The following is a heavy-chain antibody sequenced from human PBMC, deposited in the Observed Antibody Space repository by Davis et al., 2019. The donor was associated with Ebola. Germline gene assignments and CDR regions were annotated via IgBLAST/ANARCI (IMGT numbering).Heavy chain of an antibody. J-gene: IGHJ4*02. D-gene: IGHD3-10*01. V-gene: IGHV3-33*08. CDR2: IMYAGSDT. CDR1: GFTFSSYS. Sequence: GESLKISCAASGFTFSSYSMNWVRQAPGKGLEWLTFIMYAGSDTIYADSVKGRFTISRDNAKNTLYLQMNSLRAEDTAVYYCARSLLWFGELSVYYFDYWGQGTLVTVSS. CDR3: ARSLLWFGELSVYYFDY.